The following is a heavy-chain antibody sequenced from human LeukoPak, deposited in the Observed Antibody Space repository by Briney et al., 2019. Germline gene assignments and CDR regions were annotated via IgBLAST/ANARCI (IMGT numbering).Heavy chain of an antibody. J-gene: IGHJ4*02. V-gene: IGHV3-53*01. CDR1: GFTVSGNS. CDR2: IYSGGST. CDR3: ARVDHGSSWPFDY. D-gene: IGHD6-13*01. Sequence: GGSLRLSCAASGFTVSGNSMSWVRQAPGKGLEWVSIIYSGGSTYYADSVKGRFTISRDHSKNTMYLQMNSLRAEDTAVYYCARVDHGSSWPFDYWGQGTLVTVSS.